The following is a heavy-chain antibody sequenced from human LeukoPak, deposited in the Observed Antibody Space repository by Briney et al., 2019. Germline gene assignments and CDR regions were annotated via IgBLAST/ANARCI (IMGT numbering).Heavy chain of an antibody. CDR2: IYYSGST. CDR3: ARRRYYGSGSYYTCFTVYYFDY. J-gene: IGHJ4*02. CDR1: GGSISSSNFY. D-gene: IGHD3-10*01. V-gene: IGHV4-39*07. Sequence: SETLSLTCTVSGGSISSSNFYWGWIRQPQGKGLEWIGSIYYSGSTYYNPSLKSRVTISVDTSKNQFSLKLSSVTAADTAVYYCARRRYYGSGSYYTCFTVYYFDYWGQGTLVTVSS.